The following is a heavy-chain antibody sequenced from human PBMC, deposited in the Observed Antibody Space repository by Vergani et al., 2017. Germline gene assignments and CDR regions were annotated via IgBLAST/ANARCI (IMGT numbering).Heavy chain of an antibody. CDR3: ARVHYDYVWGSYRLDAFDI. CDR2: INPNSGGT. D-gene: IGHD3-16*02. CDR1: GYTFTGYY. J-gene: IGHJ3*02. Sequence: QVQLVQSGAEVKKPGASVKVSCKASGYTFTGYYMHWVRQAPGQGLEWMGWINPNSGGTNYAQKFQGRVTMTRDTSISTAYMELSRLGSDDTAVYYCARVHYDYVWGSYRLDAFDIWGQGTMVTVSS. V-gene: IGHV1-2*02.